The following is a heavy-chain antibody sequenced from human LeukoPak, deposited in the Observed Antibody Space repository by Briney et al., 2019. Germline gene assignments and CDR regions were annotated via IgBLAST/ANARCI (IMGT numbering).Heavy chain of an antibody. CDR2: INPSGGST. CDR1: GYTFTSYD. Sequence: ASVKVSCKASGYTFTSYDINWVRQAPGQGLEWMGIINPSGGSTSYAQKFQGRVTMTRDTSTSTVYMELSSLRSEDTAVYYCARAALYYFDYWGQGTLVTVSS. J-gene: IGHJ4*02. V-gene: IGHV1-46*01. CDR3: ARAALYYFDY.